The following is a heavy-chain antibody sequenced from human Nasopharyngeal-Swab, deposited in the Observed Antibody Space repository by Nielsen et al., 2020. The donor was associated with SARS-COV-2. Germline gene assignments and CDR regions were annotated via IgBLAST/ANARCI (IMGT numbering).Heavy chain of an antibody. CDR3: ARGAELGTTGTTGGEDY. D-gene: IGHD1-1*01. V-gene: IGHV3-48*04. Sequence: GESLKISCAASGFTFSSYSMNWVRQVPGKGLEWVSYISSSSSTIYYADSVKGRFTISRDNAKNSLYLQMNSLRAEDTAVYYCARGAELGTTGTTGGEDYWGQGTLVTVSS. CDR2: ISSSSSTI. CDR1: GFTFSSYS. J-gene: IGHJ4*02.